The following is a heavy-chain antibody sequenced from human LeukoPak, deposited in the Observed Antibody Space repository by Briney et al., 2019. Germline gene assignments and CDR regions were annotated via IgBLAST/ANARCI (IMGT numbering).Heavy chain of an antibody. V-gene: IGHV3-23*01. CDR2: ISGSGGST. J-gene: IGHJ6*02. D-gene: IGHD3-10*01. CDR3: ASHGGVLLWFGEGDDYYGMDV. CDR1: GFTFSSYD. Sequence: GGSLRLSCAASGFTFSSYDMSWVRQAPGKGLEWVSAISGSGGSTYYADSVKGRFTISRDNSKNTLYLQMNSLRAEDTAVYYCASHGGVLLWFGEGDDYYGMDVWGQGTTVTVSS.